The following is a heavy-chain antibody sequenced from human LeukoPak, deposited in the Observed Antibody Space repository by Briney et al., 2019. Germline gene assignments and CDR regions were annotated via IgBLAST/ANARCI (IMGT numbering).Heavy chain of an antibody. D-gene: IGHD3-3*01. J-gene: IGHJ4*02. Sequence: GGSLRLSCAASGFSISDYYMSWIRQVPGKGLAWVSYISSCGGAIYYADSVKGRFSISRDNAKNSLYLQMNSLRAEDTAVYYCAREREGGLLEWLLEYWGQGTLVTVSS. V-gene: IGHV3-11*01. CDR1: GFSISDYY. CDR3: AREREGGLLEWLLEY. CDR2: ISSCGGAI.